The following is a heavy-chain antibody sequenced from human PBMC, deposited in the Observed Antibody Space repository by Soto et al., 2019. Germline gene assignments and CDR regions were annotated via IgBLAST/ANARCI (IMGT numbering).Heavy chain of an antibody. CDR2: INPKNGAT. Sequence: ASVKVSCKASGYSFTGYSMHWVRQAPGQGLEWMGWINPKNGATNYARKFQGRVTITRDTSASTAYMELSSLRSEDTAVYYCERGVAVAALEIDYWGQGILVTVSS. V-gene: IGHV1-2*02. J-gene: IGHJ4*02. CDR3: ERGVAVAALEIDY. CDR1: GYSFTGYS. D-gene: IGHD6-19*01.